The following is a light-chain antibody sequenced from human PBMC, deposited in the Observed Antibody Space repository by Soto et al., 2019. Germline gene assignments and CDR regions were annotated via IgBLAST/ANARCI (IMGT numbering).Light chain of an antibody. CDR2: SND. CDR1: SSDIGSNS. Sequence: QAVVTQPPSASGTPGQRVTIFCSGSSSDIGSNSVNWYQQLPGTAPKLLIYSNDRRPSGVPDRFSGSKSGTSASLAISGLQSDDEADYYCAAWDDSLNGYVFGTGTKLTVL. CDR3: AAWDDSLNGYV. V-gene: IGLV1-44*01. J-gene: IGLJ1*01.